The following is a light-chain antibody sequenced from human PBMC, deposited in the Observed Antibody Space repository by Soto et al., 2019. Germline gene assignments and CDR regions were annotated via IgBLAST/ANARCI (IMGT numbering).Light chain of an antibody. Sequence: QSVLTQPASVSGSLGQSITISCTGTSSDIGSYNRVSWYQQHPGKAPKLIIYEVTDRPSGVSNRFSGSKSGNTASLTISGLQAEDEAEYYCSSYTNINTRACVFGTGTKVTVL. V-gene: IGLV2-14*01. CDR1: SSDIGSYNR. CDR2: EVT. J-gene: IGLJ1*01. CDR3: SSYTNINTRACV.